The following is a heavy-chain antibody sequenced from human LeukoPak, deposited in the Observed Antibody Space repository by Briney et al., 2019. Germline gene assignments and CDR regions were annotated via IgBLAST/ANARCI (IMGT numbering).Heavy chain of an antibody. V-gene: IGHV3-23*01. CDR3: ARDYAGGWHHFDS. J-gene: IGHJ4*02. CDR1: GFTFSDHY. CDR2: IGAGTGAVT. D-gene: IGHD6-19*01. Sequence: SGGSLRLSCAASGFTFSDHYMDWVRQAPGKGLEWVSAIGAGTGAVTIYADSVKGRFTVSRDNSKNTLYLQMNSLRAEDTAVYYCARDYAGGWHHFDSWGQGALVTFSS.